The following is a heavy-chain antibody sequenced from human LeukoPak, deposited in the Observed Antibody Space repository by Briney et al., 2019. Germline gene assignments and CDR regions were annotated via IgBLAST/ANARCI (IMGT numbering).Heavy chain of an antibody. CDR1: GYIFSSYG. Sequence: SGGSLRRSCTGSGYIFSSYGRSWVGQAPGKGLEGVSAITGGGGSTYYADYVKGRFTSSRDNSKHTLYLQINRLRGGDTAVYYCARQSPSGNYPLDYWRQGNLVPVSS. CDR3: ARQSPSGNYPLDY. V-gene: IGHV3-23*01. J-gene: IGHJ4*02. D-gene: IGHD3-10*01. CDR2: ITGGGGST.